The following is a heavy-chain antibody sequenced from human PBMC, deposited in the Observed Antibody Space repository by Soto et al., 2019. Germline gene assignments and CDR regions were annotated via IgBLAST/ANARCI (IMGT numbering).Heavy chain of an antibody. CDR3: ARDPKPGFRYFDLGDRYFDY. D-gene: IGHD3-9*01. J-gene: IGHJ4*02. CDR2: IIPIFGTA. Sequence: QVQLVQSGAEVKKPGSSVKVSCKASGGTFSSYAISWVRQAPGQGLEWMGGIIPIFGTANYAQKFQGRVTITADESTSTAYTELSSLRSEDTAVYYCARDPKPGFRYFDLGDRYFDYWGQGTLVTVSS. V-gene: IGHV1-69*01. CDR1: GGTFSSYA.